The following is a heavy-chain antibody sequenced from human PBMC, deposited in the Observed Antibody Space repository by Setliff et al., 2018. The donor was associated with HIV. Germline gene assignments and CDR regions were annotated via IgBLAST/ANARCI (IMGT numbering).Heavy chain of an antibody. J-gene: IGHJ5*02. D-gene: IGHD3-22*01. V-gene: IGHV3-23*01. CDR3: AKGPAGSITMIVVVKNP. CDR1: GFTFSSYA. Sequence: GGSLRLSCAASGFTFSSYAMHWVRQAPGKGLEWVSTIIASGGTTYYADSVKGRFTISRDNSKNTLWLQMNSLSAEDTAVYYCAKGPAGSITMIVVVKNPWGQGTQGTVSS. CDR2: IIASGGTT.